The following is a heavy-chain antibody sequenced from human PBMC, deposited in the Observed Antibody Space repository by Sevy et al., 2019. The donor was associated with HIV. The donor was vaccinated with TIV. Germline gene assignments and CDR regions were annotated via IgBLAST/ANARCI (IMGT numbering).Heavy chain of an antibody. CDR1: GFIFSSYS. J-gene: IGHJ3*01. CDR2: ISRSNTYI. CDR3: ARDYGGLNAFDF. Sequence: GGSLRLSCAASGFIFSSYSMNWVRQALGKGLEWVASISRSNTYIYYADSVKGRFTISRDDAKNSLYLQMNSLRAEDTAVYYCARDYGGLNAFDFWGQGTMVTVSS. V-gene: IGHV3-21*01. D-gene: IGHD4-17*01.